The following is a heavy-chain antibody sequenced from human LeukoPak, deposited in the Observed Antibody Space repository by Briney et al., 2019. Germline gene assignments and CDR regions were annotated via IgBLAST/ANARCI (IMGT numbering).Heavy chain of an antibody. Sequence: GGSLRLSCAACGFTFGSYNMNWVRQAPGKGLEWVSSISRSSGYIYYADSVKGRFTISRDNAKNSLYLQMNSLRAEDTAVYYCARDGEMATFYFDYWGQGTLVTVSS. V-gene: IGHV3-21*01. CDR3: ARDGEMATFYFDY. D-gene: IGHD5-24*01. CDR1: GFTFGSYN. J-gene: IGHJ4*02. CDR2: ISRSSGYI.